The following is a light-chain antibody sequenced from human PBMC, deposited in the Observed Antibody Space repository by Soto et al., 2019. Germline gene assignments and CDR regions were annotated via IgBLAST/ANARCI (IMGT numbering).Light chain of an antibody. CDR3: ATWDDNLNGVV. V-gene: IGLV1-44*01. J-gene: IGLJ2*01. Sequence: QSVLTQPPSASGTPGQRVTISCSGSSSNIGSDPVDWYQQLPGTAPKLLIFNNDQRPSGVPDRFSGSKSGTSASLAISGLQSEDEADYYCATWDDNLNGVVFGGGTQLTVL. CDR1: SSNIGSDP. CDR2: NND.